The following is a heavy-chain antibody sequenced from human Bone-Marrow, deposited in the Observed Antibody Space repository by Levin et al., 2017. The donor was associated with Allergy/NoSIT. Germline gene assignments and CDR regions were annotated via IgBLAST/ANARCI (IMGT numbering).Heavy chain of an antibody. J-gene: IGHJ1*01. CDR2: IYNGGGT. V-gene: IGHV3-53*01. CDR3: ERLGGYCGGGDCYRKYFQQ. Sequence: AGGSLRLSCAASGFTFNSNYMSWVRQAPGRGLDWVSIIYNGGGTKYADSVRGRFTTSRDTSKNTLYLQMNRLRVDDTAVYYCERLGGYCGGGDCYRKYFQQWGQGTLVTVSS. CDR1: GFTFNSNY. D-gene: IGHD2-21*01.